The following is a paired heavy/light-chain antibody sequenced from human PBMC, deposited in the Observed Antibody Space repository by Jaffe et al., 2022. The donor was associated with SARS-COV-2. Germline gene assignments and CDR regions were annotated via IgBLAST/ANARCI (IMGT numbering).Heavy chain of an antibody. J-gene: IGHJ3*02. CDR3: TRNFDWAFEI. CDR2: IRSKANNYET. D-gene: IGHD3-9*01. CDR1: GFIFSGSS. Sequence: EVQLVESGGDLVQPGGSLKLSCAASGFIFSGSSIHWVRQASGKGLEWVGRIRSKANNYETSYAASLRGRFTVSRDDSKDTAYLQMNSLKGEDTAVYYCTRNFDWAFEIWGRGTLVTVSS. V-gene: IGHV3-73*01.
Light chain of an antibody. CDR3: SSFRSRNTLV. Sequence: QSALTQPASVSGSLGQSITISCSGTSSDIGGYNFVSWYQQHPGKAPKLLIYDVSNRPSGVSNRFSGSKSGNTASLTISGLQAEDEADYYCSSFRSRNTLVFGTGTTATVL. V-gene: IGLV2-14*03. CDR2: DVS. CDR1: SSDIGGYNF. J-gene: IGLJ1*01.